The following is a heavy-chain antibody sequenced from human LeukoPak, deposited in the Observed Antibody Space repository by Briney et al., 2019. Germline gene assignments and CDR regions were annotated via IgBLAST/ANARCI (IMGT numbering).Heavy chain of an antibody. CDR3: ARGGYFDSSGYYLTYFDY. CDR2: ISSSGSII. V-gene: IGHV3-11*01. D-gene: IGHD3-22*01. J-gene: IGHJ4*02. CDR1: RSTFSDYY. Sequence: GGSLRLSCAASRSTFSDYYMSWIRQAPGKGLEWVSYISSSGSIIYYADSVKGRFTLSRDNAKNSLYLQMNSLRAEDTAVYYCARGGYFDSSGYYLTYFDYWGQGTLVTVSS.